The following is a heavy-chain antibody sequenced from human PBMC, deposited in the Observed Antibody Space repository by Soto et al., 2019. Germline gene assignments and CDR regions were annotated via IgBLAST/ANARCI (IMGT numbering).Heavy chain of an antibody. J-gene: IGHJ6*02. CDR3: ARDEMVVATGSRTWHYYYGMDV. CDR2: IIPIFRTA. Sequence: QVQLVQSGAEVKKPGSSVKVSCKSSGGTFSTYAISWVRQAPGQGLEWMGGIIPIFRTANYAQKFQGRVTITADESTITAYMELISLRSEDTAVYYCARDEMVVATGSRTWHYYYGMDVWGQGTTVTVSS. CDR1: GGTFSTYA. V-gene: IGHV1-69*12. D-gene: IGHD2-15*01.